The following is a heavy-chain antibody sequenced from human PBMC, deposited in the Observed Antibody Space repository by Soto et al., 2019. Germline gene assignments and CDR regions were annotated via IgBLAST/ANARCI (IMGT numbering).Heavy chain of an antibody. Sequence: PVGSLRLSCASSVFTFSSYGMHCVRHSPGKWLEWVAVISYDGSNKYYADSVKGRFTISRDNSKNTLYLQMNSLRAEDTAVYYCAKDLMLASGWPYYYYYGMEVWGQGTTVTVSS. CDR2: ISYDGSNK. J-gene: IGHJ6*01. CDR1: VFTFSSYG. D-gene: IGHD6-19*01. V-gene: IGHV3-30*18. CDR3: AKDLMLASGWPYYYYYGMEV.